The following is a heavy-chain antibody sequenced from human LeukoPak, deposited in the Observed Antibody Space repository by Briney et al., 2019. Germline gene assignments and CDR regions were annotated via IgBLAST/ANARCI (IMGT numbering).Heavy chain of an antibody. CDR1: GGTFSSYA. CDR3: ATRDKVAAAGEFDY. D-gene: IGHD6-13*01. J-gene: IGHJ4*02. CDR2: IIPIFGTA. V-gene: IGHV1-69*13. Sequence: ASVKVSCTASGGTFSSYAISWVRQAPGQGLEWMGGIIPIFGTANYAQKFQGRVTITADESTSTAYMELSSLRSEDTAVYYCATRDKVAAAGEFDYWGQGTLVTVSS.